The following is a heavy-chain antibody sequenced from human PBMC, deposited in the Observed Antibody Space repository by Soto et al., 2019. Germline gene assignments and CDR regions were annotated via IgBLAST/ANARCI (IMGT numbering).Heavy chain of an antibody. CDR3: ARDIEDCSSTSCYGMPGAFDI. D-gene: IGHD2-2*01. J-gene: IGHJ3*02. CDR1: GYTFTGYY. V-gene: IGHV1-2*04. Sequence: ASVKVSCKASGYTFTGYYMHWARQAPGQGLEWMGWINPNSGGTNYAQKFQGWVTMTRDTSISTAYMELSRLRSDDTAVYYCARDIEDCSSTSCYGMPGAFDIWGQGTXVTVSS. CDR2: INPNSGGT.